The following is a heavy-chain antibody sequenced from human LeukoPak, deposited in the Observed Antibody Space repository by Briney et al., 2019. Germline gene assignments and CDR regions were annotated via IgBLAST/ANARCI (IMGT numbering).Heavy chain of an antibody. J-gene: IGHJ4*02. V-gene: IGHV4-59*01. CDR2: IYYSGST. Sequence: PSETLSLTCTVSGGSISSYYWSWIRQPPGKGLVWIGYIYYSGSTNYNPSLKSRVTISVDTSKNQFSLKLSSVTAADTAVYYCARGVVWGSYRHFDYWGQGTLVTVSS. D-gene: IGHD3-16*02. CDR3: ARGVVWGSYRHFDY. CDR1: GGSISSYY.